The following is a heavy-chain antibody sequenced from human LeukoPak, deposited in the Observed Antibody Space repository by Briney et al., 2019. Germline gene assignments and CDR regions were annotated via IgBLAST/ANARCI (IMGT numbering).Heavy chain of an antibody. D-gene: IGHD3-9*01. V-gene: IGHV1-2*02. Sequence: ASVKVSCKASGYTFTGYYMHWARQAPGQGLEWMGWINPNSGGTNYAQKFQGRVTMTRDTSISTAYMELSRLRSDDTAVYYCARVGVRYFDWLAYWGQGTLATVSS. CDR3: ARVGVRYFDWLAY. CDR1: GYTFTGYY. CDR2: INPNSGGT. J-gene: IGHJ4*02.